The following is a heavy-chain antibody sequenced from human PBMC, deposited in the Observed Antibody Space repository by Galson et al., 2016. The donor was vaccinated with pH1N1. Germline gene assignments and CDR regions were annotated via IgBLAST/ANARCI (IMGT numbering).Heavy chain of an antibody. CDR2: IYLGGSHI. Sequence: QSGAEVKKPGESLKISCQGSGYSFRSSWIGWVRQMPGKGLEWMGLIYLGGSHIRYSPSFQGQVTTSADKSINIVYLQWSSLKASDTARYYCSRQNDYGDYRGDAFDIWGQGTLVTVSS. CDR1: GYSFRSSW. V-gene: IGHV5-51*01. J-gene: IGHJ3*02. CDR3: SRQNDYGDYRGDAFDI. D-gene: IGHD4-17*01.